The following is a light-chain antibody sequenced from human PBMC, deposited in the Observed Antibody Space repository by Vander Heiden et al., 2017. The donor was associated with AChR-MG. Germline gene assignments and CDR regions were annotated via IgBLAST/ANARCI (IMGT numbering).Light chain of an antibody. Sequence: QSALTQPASVSGSPGQSITISCSGTSSDVGYYNYVSWYQQHPGKAPKVIIDDVSDRPAGVSNRFSGSKSGNTASLTISGLQAEDEADYYCSSYTSSSHYVFGTGTKVTVL. CDR2: DVS. J-gene: IGLJ1*01. V-gene: IGLV2-14*01. CDR3: SSYTSSSHYV. CDR1: SSDVGYYNY.